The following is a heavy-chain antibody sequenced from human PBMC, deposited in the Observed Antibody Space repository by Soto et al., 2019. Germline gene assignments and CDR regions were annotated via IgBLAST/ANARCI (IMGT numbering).Heavy chain of an antibody. Sequence: PGGSLRLTCASSGFHFSSYSMSLVRTAPGKGLEWVSAISGSGGSTYYADSVKGRFTISRDNAKNSLYLQMNSLRAEDTAVYYCARGGRHYGDYRPFDYWGQGTLVTVSS. J-gene: IGHJ4*02. CDR1: GFHFSSYS. CDR2: ISGSGGST. D-gene: IGHD4-17*01. V-gene: IGHV3-23*01. CDR3: ARGGRHYGDYRPFDY.